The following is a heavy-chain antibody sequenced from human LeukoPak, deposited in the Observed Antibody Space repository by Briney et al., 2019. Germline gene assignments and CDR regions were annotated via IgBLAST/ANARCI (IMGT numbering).Heavy chain of an antibody. J-gene: IGHJ3*02. Sequence: ASVKVSCKASGYTFTGYYMHWVRQAPGQGLEWMGWINTNTGNPTYAQGFTGRFVFSLDTSVSTAYLQISSLKAEDTAVYYCARRGGYSSSPVDAFDIWGQGTMVTVSS. V-gene: IGHV7-4-1*02. CDR2: INTNTGNP. CDR1: GYTFTGYY. CDR3: ARRGGYSSSPVDAFDI. D-gene: IGHD6-6*01.